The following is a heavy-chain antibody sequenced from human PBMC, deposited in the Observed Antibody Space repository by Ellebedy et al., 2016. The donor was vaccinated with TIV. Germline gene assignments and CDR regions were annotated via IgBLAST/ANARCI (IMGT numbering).Heavy chain of an antibody. CDR2: MTSGCDFI. J-gene: IGHJ4*02. CDR1: GFTFSNWA. V-gene: IGHV3-21*05. Sequence: PGGSLRLSCTASGFTFSNWAMNWVRQAPEKGLEWVSYMTSGCDFIYYADSVRGRFTVFRDNAKNSLFMQMNSLRDEDTAVYYCALDLNLGYDFSYWGQGTLVTVSS. CDR3: ALDLNLGYDFSY. D-gene: IGHD5-12*01.